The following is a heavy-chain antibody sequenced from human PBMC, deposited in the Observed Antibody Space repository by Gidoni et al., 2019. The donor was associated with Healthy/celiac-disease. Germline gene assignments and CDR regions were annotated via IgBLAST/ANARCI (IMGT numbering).Heavy chain of an antibody. CDR3: ARSLVIHDAFDI. CDR1: GFPFSDYY. J-gene: IGHJ3*02. CDR2: ISSSSSYT. Sequence: QVQLVESGGGLVKPGGSLGLSCAAPGFPFSDYYMSWIRQAPGKGLEWVSYISSSSSYTHYADAVKGRFTISRDNAKNSLYLQMNSLRAEDTAVYYCARSLVIHDAFDIWGQGTMVTVSS. V-gene: IGHV3-11*05. D-gene: IGHD3-9*01.